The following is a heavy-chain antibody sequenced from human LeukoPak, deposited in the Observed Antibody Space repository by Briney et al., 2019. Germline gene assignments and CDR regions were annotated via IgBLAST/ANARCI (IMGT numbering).Heavy chain of an antibody. Sequence: ASVKVSCKASGYTFTSYDINWVRQATGQGLEWMGWMNPNSGNTGYARKFQGRVTMTRNTSISTAYMELSSLRSEDTAVYYCARAQLWGSGFDYWGQGTLVTVSS. CDR1: GYTFTSYD. J-gene: IGHJ4*02. V-gene: IGHV1-8*01. CDR3: ARAQLWGSGFDY. D-gene: IGHD3-10*01. CDR2: MNPNSGNT.